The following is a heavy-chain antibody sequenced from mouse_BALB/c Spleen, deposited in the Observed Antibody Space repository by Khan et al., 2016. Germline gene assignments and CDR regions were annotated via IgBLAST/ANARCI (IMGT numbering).Heavy chain of an antibody. CDR2: IYYSGII. Sequence: EVQLQESGPGLVKPSQTVSLTCTVTGISITTGNYRWSWIRQFPGNKLEWIGYIYYSGIITYNPSPTSRTTITRDTSTNQFFLEMNALTAEDTATYYCARYRYDYFDYWGQGATLTVSS. CDR3: ARYRYDYFDY. V-gene: IGHV3-5*02. J-gene: IGHJ2*01. D-gene: IGHD2-14*01. CDR1: GISITTGNYR.